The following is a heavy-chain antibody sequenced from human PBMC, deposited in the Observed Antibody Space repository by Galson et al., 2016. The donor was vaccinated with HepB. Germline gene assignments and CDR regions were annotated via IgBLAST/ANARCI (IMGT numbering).Heavy chain of an antibody. CDR2: VWYDGSNK. V-gene: IGHV3-33*01. CDR1: GFTFNTSG. Sequence: SLRLSCAASGFTFNTSGMHWVRQAPGKGLEWLAFVWYDGSNKNYANSAKGRFTISRDNYKNTQYLELNGLRAEYTAVYYCARDSSSGGKWLQDPLDYWGHGTLVTVSS. J-gene: IGHJ4*01. CDR3: ARDSSSGGKWLQDPLDY. D-gene: IGHD5-12*01.